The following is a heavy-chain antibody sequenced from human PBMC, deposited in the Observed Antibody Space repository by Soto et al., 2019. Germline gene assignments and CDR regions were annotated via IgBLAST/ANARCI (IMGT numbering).Heavy chain of an antibody. CDR2: INHSGST. CDR3: ARVVRGTRPYYYYYYMDV. CDR1: GGSFSGYY. D-gene: IGHD3-16*01. V-gene: IGHV4-34*01. J-gene: IGHJ6*03. Sequence: SETLSLTCAVYGGSFSGYYWSWIRQPPGKGLEWIGEINHSGSTNYNPSLKSRVTISVDTSKNQFSLKLSSVTAADTAVYYCARVVRGTRPYYYYYYMDVWGKGTTVTVSS.